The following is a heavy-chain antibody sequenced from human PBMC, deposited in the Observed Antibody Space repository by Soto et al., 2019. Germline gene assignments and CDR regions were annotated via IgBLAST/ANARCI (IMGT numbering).Heavy chain of an antibody. CDR1: GFTVSSKY. Sequence: GGSLRLSCAASGFTVSSKYMNWVRQAPGRGLEWVSIIWSAGLTYYADSVRGRFTISRDISKNILFLQMNNLRAEDSAIYYCARELPPDLWGQGTLVTVSS. J-gene: IGHJ5*02. CDR3: ARELPPDL. V-gene: IGHV3-53*01. D-gene: IGHD2-15*01. CDR2: IWSAGLT.